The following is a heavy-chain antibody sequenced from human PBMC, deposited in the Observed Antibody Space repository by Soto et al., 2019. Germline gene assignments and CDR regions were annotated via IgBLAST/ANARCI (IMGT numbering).Heavy chain of an antibody. Sequence: QVPLVQSGAEVKKPGSSVKVSCKASGGTFSSYTISWVRQAPGQGLEWMGRIIPILGIANYAQKFQGRVTITADKSTSTAYMELSSLRSEDTAVYYCARYLEGDFSLDYWGQGTLVTVSS. CDR1: GGTFSSYT. V-gene: IGHV1-69*02. D-gene: IGHD1-1*01. CDR3: ARYLEGDFSLDY. CDR2: IIPILGIA. J-gene: IGHJ4*02.